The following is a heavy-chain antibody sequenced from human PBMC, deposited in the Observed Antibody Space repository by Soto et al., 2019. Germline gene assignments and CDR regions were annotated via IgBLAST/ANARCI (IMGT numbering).Heavy chain of an antibody. V-gene: IGHV1-18*01. J-gene: IGHJ4*02. CDR1: GYMFNTYG. Sequence: QVQLLQSGAEVKKPGASVKVSCKASGYMFNTYGITWVRQAPGQGLEWMGWISVYNGNIDYAQKFEGRVTMTIDTSTSTAYMELKSLTSDDTAVYYCARTYGSGDYFLPFEYWGQGTPVSGSS. CDR3: ARTYGSGDYFLPFEY. D-gene: IGHD3-10*01. CDR2: ISVYNGNI.